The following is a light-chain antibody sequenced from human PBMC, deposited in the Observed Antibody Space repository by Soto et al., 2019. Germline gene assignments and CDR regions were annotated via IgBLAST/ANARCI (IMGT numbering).Light chain of an antibody. CDR1: QSVSSSF. Sequence: EIVLTQSPGTLSLSPGERATLSCRASQSVSSSFLAWYQQKPGQAPRLLIYGASSRATGIPDRFSGSGSGTDFTLTISTLEPEDVAVYYCQQYGSSPLTFGGGNKVEIK. CDR3: QQYGSSPLT. V-gene: IGKV3-20*01. J-gene: IGKJ4*01. CDR2: GAS.